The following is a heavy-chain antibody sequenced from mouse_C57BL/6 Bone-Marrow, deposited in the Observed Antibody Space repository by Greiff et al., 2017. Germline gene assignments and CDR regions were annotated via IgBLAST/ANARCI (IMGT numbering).Heavy chain of an antibody. CDR2: IYPSDSET. Sequence: QVQLQQPGAELVRPGSSVKLSCKASGYTFTSYWMDWVKQRPGQGLEWIGNIYPSDSETHYNQKFKDKATLTVATSTSTAYMQLSSLTSEDSAVYYCARGGFAYWCQGTRVTVTA. CDR1: GYTFTSYW. J-gene: IGHJ3*01. CDR3: ARGGFAY. V-gene: IGHV1-61*01.